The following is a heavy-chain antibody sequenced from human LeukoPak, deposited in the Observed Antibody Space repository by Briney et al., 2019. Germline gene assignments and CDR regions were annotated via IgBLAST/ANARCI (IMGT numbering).Heavy chain of an antibody. D-gene: IGHD2-21*02. CDR1: GFTFSSYA. CDR2: ISWNSGDI. V-gene: IGHV3-9*01. Sequence: GGSLRLSCAASGFTFSSYALHWVRQAPGKGLEWVASISWNSGDIVHADSVKGRFTISRDNAKNSLYPQMDSLRTEDTALYYCVKSGGYATAIRYFDLWGRGTLVTVSS. CDR3: VKSGGYATAIRYFDL. J-gene: IGHJ2*01.